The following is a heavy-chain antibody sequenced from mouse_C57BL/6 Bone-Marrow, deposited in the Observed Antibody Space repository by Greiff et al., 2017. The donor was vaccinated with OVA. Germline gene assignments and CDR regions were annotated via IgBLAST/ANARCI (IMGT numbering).Heavy chain of an antibody. J-gene: IGHJ2*01. D-gene: IGHD2-5*01. V-gene: IGHV1-61*01. CDR3: ARRGAYYSNYFYYFDY. CDR2: IYPSDSET. Sequence: VQLQQPGAELVRPGSSVKLSCKASGYTFTSYWMDWVKQRPGQGLEWIGNIYPSDSETHYNQKFKDKATLTVDKSSSTAYMQLSSLTSEDSAVYYCARRGAYYSNYFYYFDYWGQGTTLTVSS. CDR1: GYTFTSYW.